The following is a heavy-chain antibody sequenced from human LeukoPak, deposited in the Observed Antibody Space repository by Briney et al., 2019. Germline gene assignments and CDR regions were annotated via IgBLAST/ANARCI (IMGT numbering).Heavy chain of an antibody. J-gene: IGHJ4*02. D-gene: IGHD5-24*01. CDR3: ARSGKMATITWGVLDY. CDR2: ISTTSSYI. Sequence: GGSLRLSCAASGFTFSTYNMNWVRQAPGKGLEWVSSISTTSSYIYYADSLKGRFTISRDNAKNSLYLQMNSLRAEDTAVYYCARSGKMATITWGVLDYWGQGTLVTVSS. CDR1: GFTFSTYN. V-gene: IGHV3-21*01.